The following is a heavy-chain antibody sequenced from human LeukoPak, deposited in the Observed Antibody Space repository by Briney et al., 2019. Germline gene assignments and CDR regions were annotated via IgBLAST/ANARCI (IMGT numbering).Heavy chain of an antibody. CDR1: GYSDSNNSAA. CDR3: ARGTGWGPFEY. V-gene: IGHV6-1*01. D-gene: IGHD3/OR15-3a*01. CDR2: TYYRSKWYN. J-gene: IGHJ4*02. Sequence: TLPHTCAISGYSDSNNSAAWNWIRQSPPRGLEWLGRTYYRSKWYNDYAVSVKSRITINPDTSKNQFSLQLNSVTPEDTAVYYCARGTGWGPFEYWGQGTLVTVSS.